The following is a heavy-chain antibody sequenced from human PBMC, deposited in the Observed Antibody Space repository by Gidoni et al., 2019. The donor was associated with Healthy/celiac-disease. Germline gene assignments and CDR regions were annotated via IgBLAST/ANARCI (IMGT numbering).Heavy chain of an antibody. J-gene: IGHJ4*02. CDR2: IRSKAYGGTT. V-gene: IGHV3-49*03. CDR3: TRAMVRGVIIRDFDY. Sequence: EVQLVESGGGLVQPGRSLRLSCTASGFTFGDYAMSWFRQAPGKGLGWVGVIRSKAYGGTTEYAASVKGRFTISRDDSKSIAYLQMNSLKTEDTAVYYCTRAMVRGVIIRDFDYWGQGTLVTVSS. D-gene: IGHD3-10*01. CDR1: GFTFGDYA.